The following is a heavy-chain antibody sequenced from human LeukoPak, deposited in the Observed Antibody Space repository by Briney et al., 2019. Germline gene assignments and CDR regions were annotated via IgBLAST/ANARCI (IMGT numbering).Heavy chain of an antibody. D-gene: IGHD1-26*01. J-gene: IGHJ3*02. CDR1: GGSISSSSYY. V-gene: IGHV4-39*01. CDR3: ARPAYRGSYYDAFDI. Sequence: PSETLSLTCTVSGGSISSSSYYWGWIRQPPGKGLEWIGSIYCSGSTYYNPSLKSRVTISVDTSKNKFSLKLNSVTAADTAVYYCARPAYRGSYYDAFDIWGQGTMVTVSS. CDR2: IYCSGST.